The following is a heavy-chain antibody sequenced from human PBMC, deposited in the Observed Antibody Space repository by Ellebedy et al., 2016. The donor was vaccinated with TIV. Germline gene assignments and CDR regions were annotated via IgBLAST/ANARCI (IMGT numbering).Heavy chain of an antibody. D-gene: IGHD3-10*01. V-gene: IGHV3-23*01. CDR2: ISADGGTT. Sequence: GESLKISCAASGFALSSTGMSWVCQAPGKGLEWVSGISADGGTTYYADSVEGRFTISRDNSKNTLYLQMNSLRVEDTALYYCAKDSGWEHEFWGQGTLVTISS. J-gene: IGHJ4*02. CDR1: GFALSSTG. CDR3: AKDSGWEHEF.